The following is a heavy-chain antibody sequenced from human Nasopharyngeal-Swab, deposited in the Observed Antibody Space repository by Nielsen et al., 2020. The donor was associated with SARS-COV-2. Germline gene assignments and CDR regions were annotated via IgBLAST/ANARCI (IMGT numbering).Heavy chain of an antibody. D-gene: IGHD6-19*01. J-gene: IGHJ4*02. CDR3: VKYGSG. Sequence: GESLKISCAASGFSFSTYWMDWVRQAPGKGPEWVSRIDNDGRRTFYADLVKGRFTISRDKTKNTWYLQMNSLSAEDTALYYCVKYGSGWGQGTLVTVSS. V-gene: IGHV3-74*01. CDR1: GFSFSTYW. CDR2: IDNDGRRT.